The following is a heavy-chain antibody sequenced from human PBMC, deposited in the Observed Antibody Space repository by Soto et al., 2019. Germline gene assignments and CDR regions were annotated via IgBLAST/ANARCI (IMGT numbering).Heavy chain of an antibody. J-gene: IGHJ6*02. CDR3: ANTPGPYYYDSSGYPYYYYYGMDV. Sequence: EVQLLESGGGLVQPGGSLRLSCAASGFTFSSYAMSWVRQAPGKGLEWVSAISGSGGSTYYADSVKGRFTISRDNSKNTVYLQMNSLRAEDTAVYYCANTPGPYYYDSSGYPYYYYYGMDVWGQGTTVTVSS. CDR1: GFTFSSYA. D-gene: IGHD3-22*01. V-gene: IGHV3-23*01. CDR2: ISGSGGST.